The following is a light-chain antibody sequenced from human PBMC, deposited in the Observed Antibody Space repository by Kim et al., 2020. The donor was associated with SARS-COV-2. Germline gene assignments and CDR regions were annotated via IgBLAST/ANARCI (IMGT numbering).Light chain of an antibody. CDR3: QQGYSSPQIT. CDR2: AAS. V-gene: IGKV1-39*01. J-gene: IGKJ5*01. CDR1: QSISSL. Sequence: DIQITQSPSSLSASVGDRVIITCRASQSISSLLNWYQQKPGKAPKLLIYAASSLQSGVPSRFTGSGSGTEFTLTIRTLQPEDSATYYCQQGYSSPQITFGQGTRLEIK.